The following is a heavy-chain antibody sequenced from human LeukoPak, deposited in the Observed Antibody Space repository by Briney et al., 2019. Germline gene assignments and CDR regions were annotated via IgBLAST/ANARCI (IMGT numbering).Heavy chain of an antibody. CDR1: GGSISSGGYY. CDR2: IYYSGST. V-gene: IGHV4-31*03. D-gene: IGHD4-11*01. Sequence: SETLSLTCTVSGGSISSGGYYWSWIRQHPGKGLEWIGYIYYSGSTYYNPSLKSRVTISVDTSKNQFSLKLSSVTAADTAVYYCAGVAGNTVIPYYYYYNMDVWGKGTTVTVSS. J-gene: IGHJ6*03. CDR3: AGVAGNTVIPYYYYYNMDV.